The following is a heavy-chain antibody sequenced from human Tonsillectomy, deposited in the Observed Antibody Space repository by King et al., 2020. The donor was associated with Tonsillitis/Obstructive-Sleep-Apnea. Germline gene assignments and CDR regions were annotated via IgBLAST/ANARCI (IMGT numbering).Heavy chain of an antibody. Sequence: QLQESGPGLVKPSETLSLTCTVSGGSISNYYWSWIRQPPGKGLEWIGFIYYSGSTNYNPSLKSRVTISVDPSKNQFSLKLSSVTAADTAVYYCARDMVLEAGGDAFDIWGQGTMVTVSS. J-gene: IGHJ3*02. V-gene: IGHV4-59*01. CDR2: IYYSGST. CDR3: ARDMVLEAGGDAFDI. D-gene: IGHD2-8*01. CDR1: GGSISNYY.